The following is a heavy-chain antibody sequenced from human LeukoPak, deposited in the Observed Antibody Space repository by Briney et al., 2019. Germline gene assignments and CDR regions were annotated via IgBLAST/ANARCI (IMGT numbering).Heavy chain of an antibody. J-gene: IGHJ4*02. CDR3: ARDLLAAAGVLDY. CDR2: IWYDGSNK. CDR1: GITFSSYG. V-gene: IGHV3-33*01. Sequence: GGSLRLSCAASGITFSSYGMHWVRQAPGKGLEWVAVIWYDGSNKYYADSVKGRFTISRDNSKNTLYLQMNSLRAEDTAVYYCARDLLAAAGVLDYWGQGTLVTVSS. D-gene: IGHD6-13*01.